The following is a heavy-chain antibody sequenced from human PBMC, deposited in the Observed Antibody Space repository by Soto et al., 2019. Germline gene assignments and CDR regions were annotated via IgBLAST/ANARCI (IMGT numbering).Heavy chain of an antibody. D-gene: IGHD3-3*01. Sequence: VSVKVSCKASGYTFTSYDINWVRQATGQGLEWMGWMNPNSGNTGYAQKFQGRVTMTRNTSISTAYMELSSLRSEDTAVYYCARVNYDFWSGYSYYYYYYMDVWGKGTTVTVSS. CDR1: GYTFTSYD. CDR3: ARVNYDFWSGYSYYYYYYMDV. CDR2: MNPNSGNT. J-gene: IGHJ6*03. V-gene: IGHV1-8*01.